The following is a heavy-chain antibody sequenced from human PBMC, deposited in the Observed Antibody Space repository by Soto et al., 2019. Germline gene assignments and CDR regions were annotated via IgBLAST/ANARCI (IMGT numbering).Heavy chain of an antibody. CDR2: ITAAGTST. CDR3: ARGDPTYFDY. V-gene: IGHV3-74*01. CDR1: GFTFGSYA. Sequence: PGGSLRLSCAASGFTFGSYAMSWVRQAPGEGLVWLSRITAAGTSTSSADSVKGRFTISRDNAKNTLYLQMNSLRAEDTAMYYCARGDPTYFDYWGQGILVTVSS. J-gene: IGHJ4*02. D-gene: IGHD1-26*01.